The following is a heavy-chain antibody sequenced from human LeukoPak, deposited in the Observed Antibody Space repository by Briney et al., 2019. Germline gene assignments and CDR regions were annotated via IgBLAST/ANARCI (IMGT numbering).Heavy chain of an antibody. J-gene: IGHJ5*02. CDR1: GGTFSSYA. CDR3: ASHIAAAANWFDP. D-gene: IGHD6-13*01. V-gene: IGHV1-69*04. Sequence: SVKVSCKASGGTFSSYAMSWVRQAPGQGLEWMGRIIPILGIANYAQKFQGRVTITADKSTSTAYMEPSSLRSEDTAVYYCASHIAAAANWFDPWGQGTLVTVSS. CDR2: IIPILGIA.